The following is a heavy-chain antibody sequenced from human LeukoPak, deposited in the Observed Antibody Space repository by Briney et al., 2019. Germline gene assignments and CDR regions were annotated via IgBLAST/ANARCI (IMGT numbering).Heavy chain of an antibody. Sequence: ASVKVSCKASGYTFTGYYMHWVRQAPGQGLEWMGWINPNSGGTNYAQKFQGRVTMTRDTSISTAYMELSRLRSDDTAVYYCARYRDGYNLGGIVTWFDPWGQGTLVTVSS. CDR2: INPNSGGT. V-gene: IGHV1-2*02. CDR1: GYTFTGYY. D-gene: IGHD5-24*01. CDR3: ARYRDGYNLGGIVTWFDP. J-gene: IGHJ5*02.